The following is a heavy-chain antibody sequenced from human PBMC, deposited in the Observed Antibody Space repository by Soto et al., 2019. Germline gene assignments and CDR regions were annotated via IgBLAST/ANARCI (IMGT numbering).Heavy chain of an antibody. CDR3: ARLGGSIAARQMAIYYYYMDV. CDR2: IYYSGST. Sequence: QLQLQESGPGLVKPSETLSLTCTVSGGSISSSSYYWGGIRQPPGKGLEWIGSIYYSGSTYYNPSLTRCVPRDGDTSKNQFHRKLSSVTAADTAVYYCARLGGSIAARQMAIYYYYMDVWGKGTTVNVSS. V-gene: IGHV4-39*01. J-gene: IGHJ6*03. CDR1: GGSISSSSYY. D-gene: IGHD6-6*01.